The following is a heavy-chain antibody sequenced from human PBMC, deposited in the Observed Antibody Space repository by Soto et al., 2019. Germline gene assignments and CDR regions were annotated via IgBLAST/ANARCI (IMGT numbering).Heavy chain of an antibody. CDR2: ISGSGGST. CDR3: ARAYSYRFDY. CDR1: GFTFSSYA. V-gene: IGHV3-23*01. D-gene: IGHD5-18*01. J-gene: IGHJ4*02. Sequence: GGSLRLSCAASGFTFSSYAMSWVRQAPGKGLEWVSAISGSGGSTYYADSVKGRFTISRDDSKNTVFLQMNSLRAEDTAVYYCARAYSYRFDYWGQGTLVTVSS.